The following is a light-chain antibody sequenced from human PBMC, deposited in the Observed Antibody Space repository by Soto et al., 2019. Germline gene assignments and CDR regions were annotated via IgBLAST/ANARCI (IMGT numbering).Light chain of an antibody. J-gene: IGLJ1*01. CDR3: SSYTSSSTPR. CDR2: DVS. CDR1: SSDVGGYNY. V-gene: IGLV2-14*01. Sequence: QYALTQPASVSGSPGQSITISCTGTSSDVGGYNYVSWYQQHPGKAPKLMIYDVSNRPSGVSNRFSGSKSGNTASLTISGLQAEDEADYYCSSYTSSSTPRFGTGTKLTVL.